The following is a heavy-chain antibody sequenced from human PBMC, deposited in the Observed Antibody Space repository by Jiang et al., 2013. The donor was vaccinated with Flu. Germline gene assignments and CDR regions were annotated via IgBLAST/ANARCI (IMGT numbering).Heavy chain of an antibody. CDR1: GYSFTSYW. D-gene: IGHD6-13*01. V-gene: IGHV5-10-1*01. Sequence: SLRISCKGSGYSFTSYWIIWVRQMPGKGLEWMGRIDPSDSYTNYSPSFQGHVTISADKSISTAYLQWSSLKASDTAMYYCARQSSSPETFDYWGQGTLVTFSS. CDR3: ARQSSSPETFDY. J-gene: IGHJ4*02. CDR2: IDPSDSYT.